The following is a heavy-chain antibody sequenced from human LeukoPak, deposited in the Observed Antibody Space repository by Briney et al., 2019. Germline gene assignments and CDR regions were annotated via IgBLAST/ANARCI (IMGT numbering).Heavy chain of an antibody. J-gene: IGHJ5*02. CDR2: ISGSGGST. V-gene: IGHV3-23*01. Sequence: GGSLRLSCAASGFTFSSYAMSWVRQAPGKGLEWVSAISGSGGSTYYADSVKGRFTISRDNSKNTLYLQMNSLRAEDTAVYYCANDRQYYYDSSVAYNWFDPWGQGTLVTVSS. CDR3: ANDRQYYYDSSVAYNWFDP. CDR1: GFTFSSYA. D-gene: IGHD3-22*01.